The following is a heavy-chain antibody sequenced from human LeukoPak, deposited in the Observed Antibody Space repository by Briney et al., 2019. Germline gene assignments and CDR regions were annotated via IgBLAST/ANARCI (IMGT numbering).Heavy chain of an antibody. J-gene: IGHJ3*02. CDR1: GGSISSYY. Sequence: PSEPLSLTCTVSGGSISSYYWSWIRQPPGKGLEWIGYIYYSGSTNYNPSLKSRVTISVDTSKNQFSLKLSSVTAADTAVYYCARVRAVAITMIVVNAFDIWGQGTMVTVSS. V-gene: IGHV4-59*01. CDR3: ARVRAVAITMIVVNAFDI. CDR2: IYYSGST. D-gene: IGHD3-22*01.